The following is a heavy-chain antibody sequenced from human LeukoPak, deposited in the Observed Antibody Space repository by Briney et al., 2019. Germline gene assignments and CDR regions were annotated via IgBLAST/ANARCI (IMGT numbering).Heavy chain of an antibody. CDR3: ARDYSSGRDF. V-gene: IGHV3-7*04. CDR1: GFTFSTKW. CDR2: INQDGSDQ. D-gene: IGHD3-22*01. J-gene: IGHJ4*02. Sequence: PGGSLRVSCAASGFTFSTKWMSWVRQAPGKGLEWVATINQDGSDQYYVDSVKGRFTTSRDNAKNSLDLQMNSLRAEDTAVYYCARDYSSGRDFWGQGTLVTVSS.